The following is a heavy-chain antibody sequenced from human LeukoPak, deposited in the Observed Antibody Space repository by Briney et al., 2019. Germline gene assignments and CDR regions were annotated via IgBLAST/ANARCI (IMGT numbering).Heavy chain of an antibody. CDR2: NSWNSGSK. D-gene: IGHD3-9*01. CDR3: AKGQPANYYILTPFDP. V-gene: IGHV3-9*01. J-gene: IGHJ5*02. Sequence: GGALRLSCAASGCTFDDYAMHGVRQAPGKGLEWVSGNSWNSGSKGYADSVKGRFTISRDNAKKALYLQMNSLRAEATALYYCAKGQPANYYILTPFDPWGQGTLVTVSS. CDR1: GCTFDDYA.